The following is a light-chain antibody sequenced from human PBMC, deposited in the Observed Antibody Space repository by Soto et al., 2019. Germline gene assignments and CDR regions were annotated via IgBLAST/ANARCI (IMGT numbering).Light chain of an antibody. Sequence: EVVMTQSPATLSVSPGERATLSCRASQGIGSTLAWYQQKPGQTPRLLLYDTSTRTTSVPARIIGSASGPAFTLTITSRQSEDFALDYCHHYVTWPLAFGGGTRVENK. J-gene: IGKJ4*01. V-gene: IGKV3-15*01. CDR3: HHYVTWPLA. CDR1: QGIGST. CDR2: DTS.